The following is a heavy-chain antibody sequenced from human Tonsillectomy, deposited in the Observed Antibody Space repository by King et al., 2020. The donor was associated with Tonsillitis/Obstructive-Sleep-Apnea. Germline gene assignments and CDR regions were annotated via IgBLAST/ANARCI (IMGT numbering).Heavy chain of an antibody. CDR1: GFTFSSYA. D-gene: IGHD4-17*01. Sequence: VQLVESGGGVVQPGRSLRLSCAASGFTFSSYAMHWVRQAPGKGLEWVAVISYDGSNKYYADSVKGRFTISRDNSKNTLYLQMNSLRAEDTAVYYCARDSPYYGDYGGADYWGQGTLVTVSS. CDR3: ARDSPYYGDYGGADY. V-gene: IGHV3-30*01. CDR2: ISYDGSNK. J-gene: IGHJ4*02.